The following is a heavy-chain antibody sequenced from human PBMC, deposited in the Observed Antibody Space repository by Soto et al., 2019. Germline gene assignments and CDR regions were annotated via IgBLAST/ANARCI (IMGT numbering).Heavy chain of an antibody. CDR1: GFTFNNYA. Sequence: GGSLRLSCAASGFTFNNYAMNWVRQAPGKGLEWVSVITGAGDTTYYAHSVKGRFTISRDNSKKTVLLQMNSLRAEDTAVYYCAKRVRYSGNDFDYGMDVWGQGTTVTVS. J-gene: IGHJ6*02. CDR2: ITGAGDTT. V-gene: IGHV3-23*01. CDR3: AKRVRYSGNDFDYGMDV. D-gene: IGHD5-12*01.